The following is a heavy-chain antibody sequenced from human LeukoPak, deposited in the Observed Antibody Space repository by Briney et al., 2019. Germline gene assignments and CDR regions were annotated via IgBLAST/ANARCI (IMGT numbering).Heavy chain of an antibody. D-gene: IGHD6-19*01. Sequence: GGSLRLSCVASGFTFSGYGMNWVRQAPGKGLEWVSYISPSSSTIYYADSVRGRFTISRDNVKNSVYLQMNSLRAEDTAIYYCVRDNLENQWLERSYWGQGTLVTVSS. V-gene: IGHV3-48*01. CDR3: VRDNLENQWLERSY. CDR2: ISPSSSTI. J-gene: IGHJ4*02. CDR1: GFTFSGYG.